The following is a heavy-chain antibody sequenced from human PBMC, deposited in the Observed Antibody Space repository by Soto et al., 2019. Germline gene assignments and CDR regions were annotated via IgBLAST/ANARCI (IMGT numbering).Heavy chain of an antibody. V-gene: IGHV3-30-3*01. CDR1: GFTFSSYA. CDR2: ISYDGSNK. J-gene: IGHJ6*02. D-gene: IGHD5-18*01. CDR3: ARVLGRGYSYDYYHYGMDV. Sequence: GGSLRLSCAASGFTFSSYAMHWVRQAPGKGLEWVAVISYDGSNKYYADSVKGRFTISRDNSKNTLYLQMNSLRAEDTAVYYCARVLGRGYSYDYYHYGMDVWGQGTTVTVSS.